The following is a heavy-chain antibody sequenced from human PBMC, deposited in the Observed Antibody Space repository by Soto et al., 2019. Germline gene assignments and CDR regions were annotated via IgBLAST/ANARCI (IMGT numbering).Heavy chain of an antibody. Sequence: GASVKVSCKASGYTFTSYGSSWVRQAPGQGLEWMGWISAYNGNTNYAQKLQGRVTMTTATSTSTASMELRSLRSDDTAVYYGARDRTTVTAYYYYYGMDVWGQRTTVTASS. CDR2: ISAYNGNT. V-gene: IGHV1-18*01. CDR3: ARDRTTVTAYYYYYGMDV. CDR1: GYTFTSYG. D-gene: IGHD4-17*01. J-gene: IGHJ6*02.